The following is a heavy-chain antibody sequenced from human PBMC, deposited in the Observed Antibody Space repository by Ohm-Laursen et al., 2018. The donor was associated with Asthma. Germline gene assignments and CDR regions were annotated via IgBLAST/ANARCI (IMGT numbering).Heavy chain of an antibody. J-gene: IGHJ4*02. V-gene: IGHV4-39*01. Sequence: SDTLSLTCTVSGGSISSGSYYWGWIRQPPGKGLEWIGSIYYSGSTYYNPSLKSRVTISVDTSKNQFSLKLSSVTAADTAVYYCARQGTNIDYWGQGTLVTVSS. CDR1: GGSISSGSYY. CDR3: ARQGTNIDY. CDR2: IYYSGST. D-gene: IGHD1-14*01.